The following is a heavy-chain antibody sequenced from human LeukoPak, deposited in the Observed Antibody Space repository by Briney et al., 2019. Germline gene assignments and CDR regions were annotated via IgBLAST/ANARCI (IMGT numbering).Heavy chain of an antibody. V-gene: IGHV3-30*18. CDR2: ISYDGSNK. Sequence: GGSLRLSCAASGFTFSSYGMHWVRQAPGKGLEWVAVISYDGSNKYYADSVKGRFTISRDNSKNTLYLQMNSLRAEDTAVYYCAKDSNDFWSGYSTGFDYWGQGTLVTVSS. CDR3: AKDSNDFWSGYSTGFDY. J-gene: IGHJ4*02. CDR1: GFTFSSYG. D-gene: IGHD3-3*01.